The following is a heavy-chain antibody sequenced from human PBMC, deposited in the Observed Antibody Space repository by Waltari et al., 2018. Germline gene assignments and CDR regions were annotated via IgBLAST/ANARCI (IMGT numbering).Heavy chain of an antibody. J-gene: IGHJ6*03. CDR1: GYTFTSYG. D-gene: IGHD2-2*02. Sequence: QVQLVQSGAEVKKPGASVKVSCKASGYTFTSYGISWVRQAPGQGLEWMGWISAYNGNTNNAQKLQGRVTMTTDTSTSTGYRELRSLRSDDTAVYYCARGLAGYCSSTSCYRGGYYYYYMDVWGKGTTVTISS. CDR2: ISAYNGNT. V-gene: IGHV1-18*01. CDR3: ARGLAGYCSSTSCYRGGYYYYYMDV.